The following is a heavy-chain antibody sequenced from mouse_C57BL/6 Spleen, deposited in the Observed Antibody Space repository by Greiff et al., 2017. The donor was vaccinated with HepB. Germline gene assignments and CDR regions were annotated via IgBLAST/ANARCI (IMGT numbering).Heavy chain of an antibody. CDR1: GYTFTSYW. V-gene: IGHV1-50*01. CDR3: ARMYYYGSSGYFDV. Sequence: QVQLQQPGAELVKPGASVKLSCKASGYTFTSYWMQWVKQRPGQGLEWIGEIDPSDSYTNYNQKFKGKATLTVDTSSSTAYMQLSSLTSEDSAVYYCARMYYYGSSGYFDVWGTGTTVTVSS. J-gene: IGHJ1*03. D-gene: IGHD1-1*01. CDR2: IDPSDSYT.